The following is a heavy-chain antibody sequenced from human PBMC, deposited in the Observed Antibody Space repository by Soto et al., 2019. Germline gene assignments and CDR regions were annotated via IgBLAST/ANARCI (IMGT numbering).Heavy chain of an antibody. V-gene: IGHV4-39*01. Sequence: QLQLQESGPGLVKPSETLSLTCTVSGGSISSSSYYWGWIRQPPGKGLEWIGSIYYSGSTYYNPSLKSRVTISVDTSKNQFSLKLTSVTAADTAVYYCARQPGGGVAVATFDYWGQGTLVTVSS. CDR3: ARQPGGGVAVATFDY. J-gene: IGHJ4*02. D-gene: IGHD6-19*01. CDR2: IYYSGST. CDR1: GGSISSSSYY.